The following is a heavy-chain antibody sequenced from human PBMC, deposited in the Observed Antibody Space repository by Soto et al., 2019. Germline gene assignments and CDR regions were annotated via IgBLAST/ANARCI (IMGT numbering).Heavy chain of an antibody. D-gene: IGHD6-13*01. V-gene: IGHV5-10-1*01. CDR3: ARRIAGSTSDAFDI. CDR1: GYSLTSYW. J-gene: IGHJ3*02. CDR2: IDPSHSYT. Sequence: GESLKISCKGSGYSLTSYWISWVRQMPGKGLEWMGRIDPSHSYTNYSPSFQGHVTISADKSLSTAYLQWRSLKASDTAMYYCARRIAGSTSDAFDIWGQGTMVTVS.